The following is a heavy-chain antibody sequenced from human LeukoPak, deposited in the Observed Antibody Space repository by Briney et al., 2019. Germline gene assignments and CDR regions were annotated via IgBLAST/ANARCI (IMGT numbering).Heavy chain of an antibody. CDR1: GYSSTTYW. J-gene: IGHJ4*02. CDR2: IYPGDSDT. V-gene: IGHV5-51*01. D-gene: IGHD2-2*03. CDR3: ARHFGYCSSTSCYALPIDY. Sequence: GESLKISCKGSGYSSTTYWIGWVRQMPGKGLEWMGVIYPGDSDTRYSPSFQGQVTISVDKSISTAYLQWSSLKASDTAMYYCARHFGYCSSTSCYALPIDYWGQGTLVTVSS.